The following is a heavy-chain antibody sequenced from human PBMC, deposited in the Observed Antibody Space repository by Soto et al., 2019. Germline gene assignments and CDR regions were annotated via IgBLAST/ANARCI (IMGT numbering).Heavy chain of an antibody. V-gene: IGHV5-51*01. J-gene: IGHJ6*03. D-gene: IGHD2-2*01. CDR3: ARGVSVVPARGYYYMDV. CDR2: IYPGDSNT. Sequence: PGESLKISCKGSGYRFINYWIGWVRQMPGKGLEWVGIIYPGDSNTRYSPSFQGQVTISADTSISTAYMELSRLRSDDTAVYYCARGVSVVPARGYYYMDVWGKGTTVTVSS. CDR1: GYRFINYW.